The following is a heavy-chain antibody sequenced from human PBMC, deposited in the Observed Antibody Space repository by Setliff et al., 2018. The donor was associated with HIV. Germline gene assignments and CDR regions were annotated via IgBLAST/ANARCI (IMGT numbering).Heavy chain of an antibody. D-gene: IGHD4-17*01. CDR2: IIPIFGTA. Sequence: ASVKVSCKASGGTFSSYAISWVRQAPGQGLEWMGGIIPIFGTANYAQKFQGRVTITADESTSTAYMELSSLRSEDTAVYYCASVDYGGNSNYYYGMGVWGQGTTVTVSS. CDR1: GGTFSSYA. CDR3: ASVDYGGNSNYYYGMGV. V-gene: IGHV1-69*13. J-gene: IGHJ6*02.